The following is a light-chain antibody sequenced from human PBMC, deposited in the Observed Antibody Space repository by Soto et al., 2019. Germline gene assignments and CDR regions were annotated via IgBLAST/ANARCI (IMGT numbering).Light chain of an antibody. CDR1: RSNIGNNF. V-gene: IGLV1-47*01. J-gene: IGLJ3*02. CDR2: RND. CDR3: ATWDDTLTTLV. Sequence: QSVLTQPPSASGTRGQRVTMSCSGSRSNIGNNFVSWYQQVPGMAPKLLIYRNDQRPSGVPDRFSGSKSAPSASLAITGLRSEDEADYFCATWDDTLTTLVFGRGTKVTVL.